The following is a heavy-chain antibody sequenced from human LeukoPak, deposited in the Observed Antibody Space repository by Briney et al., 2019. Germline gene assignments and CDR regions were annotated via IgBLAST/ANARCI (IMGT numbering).Heavy chain of an antibody. CDR1: GYSFTSYW. CDR2: IYPGDSDT. CDR3: ASSIGYSSSYYY. D-gene: IGHD6-13*01. J-gene: IGHJ4*02. V-gene: IGHV5-51*01. Sequence: GESLKISCKGSGYSFTSYWSGWARQMPGKGLEWMGIIYPGDSDTRYSPSFQGQATISAAKSTSTAYLQWGSLTASDTAMYYCASSIGYSSSYYYWGQGTLVTVSS.